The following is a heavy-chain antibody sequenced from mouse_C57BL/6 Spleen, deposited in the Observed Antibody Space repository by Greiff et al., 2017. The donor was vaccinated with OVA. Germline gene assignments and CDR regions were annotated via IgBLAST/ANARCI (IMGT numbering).Heavy chain of an antibody. D-gene: IGHD4-1*01. Sequence: VKLQQSGAELVKPGASVKLSCKASGYTFTEYTIHWVKQRSGQGLEWIGWFYPGSGSIKYNEKFKDKATLTADKSSSTVYMELSRLTSEDSAVYFCARHEESKLGLGFYFDYWGQGTTLTVSS. J-gene: IGHJ2*01. CDR1: GYTFTEYT. CDR3: ARHEESKLGLGFYFDY. CDR2: FYPGSGSI. V-gene: IGHV1-62-2*01.